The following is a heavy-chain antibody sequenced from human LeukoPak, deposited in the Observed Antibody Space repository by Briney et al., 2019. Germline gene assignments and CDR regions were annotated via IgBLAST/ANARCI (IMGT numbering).Heavy chain of an antibody. Sequence: SVKVSCKASGGTFSSYAISGVRQAPGQGLEWMGGIIPIFGTANYAQKFQGRVTITADKSTSTAYMELSSLRSEDTAVYYCASSTTVTPFDPWGQGTLVTVSS. CDR1: GGTFSSYA. D-gene: IGHD4-11*01. V-gene: IGHV1-69*06. J-gene: IGHJ5*02. CDR3: ASSTTVTPFDP. CDR2: IIPIFGTA.